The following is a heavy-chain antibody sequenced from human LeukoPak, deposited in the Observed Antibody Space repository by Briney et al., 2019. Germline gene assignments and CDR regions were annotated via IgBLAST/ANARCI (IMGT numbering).Heavy chain of an antibody. D-gene: IGHD1-26*01. Sequence: GGSLRLSCAASRFTFDDYGMSWVRQAPGKGLEWVSGINWNGGSTGYADSVKGRFTISRDNAKNSLYLQMNSLRAEDTALYHCARGMGATDLTLYFDYWGQGTLVTVSS. J-gene: IGHJ4*02. CDR3: ARGMGATDLTLYFDY. V-gene: IGHV3-20*01. CDR2: INWNGGST. CDR1: RFTFDDYG.